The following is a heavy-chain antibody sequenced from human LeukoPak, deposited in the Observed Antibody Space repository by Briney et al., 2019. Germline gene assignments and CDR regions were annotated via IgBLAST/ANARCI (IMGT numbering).Heavy chain of an antibody. CDR3: VVTTRSKSFDY. V-gene: IGHV3-7*01. D-gene: IGHD1-1*01. CDR1: GFTFSSYW. CDR2: IKQDGSEK. Sequence: GGSLRLSCAASGFTFSSYWMSWVRQAPGKELEWVAQIKQDGSEKTYVDSVKGRFTVSRDNAENSLFLQMGSLRVEDTAFYYCVVTTRSKSFDYWGQGTLVTVSS. J-gene: IGHJ4*02.